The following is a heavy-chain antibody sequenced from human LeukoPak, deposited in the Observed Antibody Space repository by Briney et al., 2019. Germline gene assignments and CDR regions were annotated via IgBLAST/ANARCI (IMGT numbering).Heavy chain of an antibody. V-gene: IGHV3-23*01. CDR1: GFTFSSYA. CDR2: ISGSGGST. D-gene: IGHD3-3*01. J-gene: IGHJ4*02. Sequence: QTGGSLRLSCAASGFTFSSYAMSWVRQAPGKGLEWVSAISGSGGSTYYADSVKGRFTISRDNSKNTLYLQMNSLRAEDTAVYYCAKDSITIFGVVIEWALDYWGQGTLVTVSS. CDR3: AKDSITIFGVVIEWALDY.